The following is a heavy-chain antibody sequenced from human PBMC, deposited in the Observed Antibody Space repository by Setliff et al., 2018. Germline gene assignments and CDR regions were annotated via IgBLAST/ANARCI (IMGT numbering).Heavy chain of an antibody. CDR2: IITILGIA. V-gene: IGHV1-69*10. Sequence: SVKVSCKASGGTFSSYAISWVRQAPGQGLEWMGGIITILGIANYAQKFQGRVTITADETTSTAYMERSSLRSEDTAVYYCASNSYGHPPDYWGQGTLVTVSS. J-gene: IGHJ4*02. D-gene: IGHD5-18*01. CDR1: GGTFSSYA. CDR3: ASNSYGHPPDY.